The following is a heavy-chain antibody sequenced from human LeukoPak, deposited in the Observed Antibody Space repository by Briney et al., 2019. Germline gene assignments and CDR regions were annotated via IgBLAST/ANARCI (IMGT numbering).Heavy chain of an antibody. Sequence: GGSLRLSCAASGFTFSSYAMSWVRQAPGKGLKWVLGISGSGGSTYYADSVKGRFTISRDNSKNTLYLQMNSLRAEDTAVYYCAFHPYYDSSGYPYYFDYWGQGTLVTVSS. CDR1: GFTFSSYA. CDR2: ISGSGGST. CDR3: AFHPYYDSSGYPYYFDY. V-gene: IGHV3-23*01. J-gene: IGHJ4*02. D-gene: IGHD3-22*01.